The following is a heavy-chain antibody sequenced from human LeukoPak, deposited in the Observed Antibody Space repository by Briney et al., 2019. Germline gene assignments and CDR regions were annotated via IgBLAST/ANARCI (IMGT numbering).Heavy chain of an antibody. Sequence: SETLSLTCTVPGGSISSYYWSWIRQPPGKGLGWIRHNHYSGSTNYNPSLKSRVTISVDTSKNQFSLKLSSVTAADTAVYYCAGGGYGDYVGSHYYYYGMDVWGQGTTVTVSS. D-gene: IGHD4-17*01. CDR3: AGGGYGDYVGSHYYYYGMDV. CDR2: NHYSGST. CDR1: GGSISSYY. V-gene: IGHV4-59*01. J-gene: IGHJ6*02.